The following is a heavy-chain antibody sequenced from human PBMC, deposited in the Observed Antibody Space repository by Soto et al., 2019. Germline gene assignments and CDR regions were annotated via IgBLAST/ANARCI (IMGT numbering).Heavy chain of an antibody. Sequence: QVQLQQWGAGLLKPSETLSLTCAVYGGSFSGYYWSWIRQPPGKGLEWIGEINHSGSTNYNPSLKRRVTRSVDTSKNQFSLKLGSVTAADTAVYYCARGRARSMVRRKSKFYIWGQGTMVTVSS. CDR1: GGSFSGYY. D-gene: IGHD3-10*01. CDR2: INHSGST. CDR3: ARGRARSMVRRKSKFYI. V-gene: IGHV4-34*01. J-gene: IGHJ3*02.